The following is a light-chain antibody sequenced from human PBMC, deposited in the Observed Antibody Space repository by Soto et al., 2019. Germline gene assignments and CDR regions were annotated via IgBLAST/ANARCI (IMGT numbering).Light chain of an antibody. V-gene: IGKV1-12*01. CDR2: ATS. CDR3: QQAHSFPRT. Sequence: DIQMTQSPSSVSASVGDGVTITCRASQGISNWLAWYQQKPGKAPKLLIYATSSLQTGVPSRFSGSGSGTDFTLSIESLQPEDFATYYCQQAHSFPRTFGQGTKVEIK. J-gene: IGKJ1*01. CDR1: QGISNW.